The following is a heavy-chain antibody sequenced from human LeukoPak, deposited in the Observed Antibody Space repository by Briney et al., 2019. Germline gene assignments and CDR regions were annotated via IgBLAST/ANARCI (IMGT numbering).Heavy chain of an antibody. J-gene: IGHJ5*02. Sequence: ASVKVSCKASGYTFTGYYMHWVRQAPGQGLEWMGGIIPIFGTANYVQKFQGRVTITADESTNTAYMELSSLRSEDTALYYCATDSIGIAAAGALGWFDPWGQGTLVTVSS. CDR1: GYTFTGYY. CDR3: ATDSIGIAAAGALGWFDP. V-gene: IGHV1-69*13. CDR2: IIPIFGTA. D-gene: IGHD6-13*01.